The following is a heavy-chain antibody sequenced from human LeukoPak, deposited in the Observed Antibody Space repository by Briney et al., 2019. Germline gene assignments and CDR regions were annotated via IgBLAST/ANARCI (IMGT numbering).Heavy chain of an antibody. J-gene: IGHJ2*01. CDR1: GYTFTNYG. CDR2: VNPFNGNT. D-gene: IGHD3-3*01. CDR3: AKLGLLSGYYVGHFDL. Sequence: ASVKVSCKASGYTFTNYGVNWVRQAPGQGLEWMGWVNPFNGNTNYAQKFQGRVTMTTDTSTSTAYMELRSLTSDDTAVYYCAKLGLLSGYYVGHFDLWGRGTLVTVSS. V-gene: IGHV1-18*01.